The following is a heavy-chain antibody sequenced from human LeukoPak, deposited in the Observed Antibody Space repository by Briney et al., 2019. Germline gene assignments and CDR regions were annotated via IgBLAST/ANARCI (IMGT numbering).Heavy chain of an antibody. J-gene: IGHJ4*02. Sequence: GGSLRLSCAASGFTVSSNYMSWVRQAPGKGLEWVSVIYSGGSTYYADSVKGRFTISRDNSKNTLYLQMNSLRAEDTAVYYCASHSSSWYVYYFDYWGQGILVTVSS. CDR1: GFTVSSNY. D-gene: IGHD6-13*01. CDR3: ASHSSSWYVYYFDY. V-gene: IGHV3-53*01. CDR2: IYSGGST.